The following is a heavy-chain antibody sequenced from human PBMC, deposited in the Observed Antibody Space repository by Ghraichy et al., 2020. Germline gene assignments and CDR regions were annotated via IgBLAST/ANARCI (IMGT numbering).Heavy chain of an antibody. CDR2: ISGSGGST. CDR3: AKDEDPSYPADYFDY. Sequence: GESLNISCAASGFAFSSYAMSWVRQAPGKGLEWVSAISGSGGSTYYADSVKGRFTISRDNSKNTLYLQMNSLRAEDTAVYYCAKDEDPSYPADYFDYWGQGTLVTVSS. D-gene: IGHD3-16*02. CDR1: GFAFSSYA. J-gene: IGHJ4*02. V-gene: IGHV3-23*01.